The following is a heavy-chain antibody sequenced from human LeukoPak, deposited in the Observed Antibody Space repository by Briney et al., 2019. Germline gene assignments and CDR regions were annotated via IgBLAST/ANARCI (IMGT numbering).Heavy chain of an antibody. CDR3: ARALGLDLYDSSAPLPDY. Sequence: GASVKVSCKASGYTLTSYYMHWVRQAPGQGLEWMGWINPNSGGTNYAQKFQGRVTMTRDTSISTAYMELSRLRSDDTAVYYCARALGLDLYDSSAPLPDYWGQGTLVTVSS. CDR2: INPNSGGT. J-gene: IGHJ4*02. D-gene: IGHD3-22*01. CDR1: GYTLTSYY. V-gene: IGHV1-2*02.